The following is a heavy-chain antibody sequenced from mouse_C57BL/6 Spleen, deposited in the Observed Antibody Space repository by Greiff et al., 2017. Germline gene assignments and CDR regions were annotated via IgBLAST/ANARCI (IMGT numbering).Heavy chain of an antibody. CDR2: ICPGDGDS. CDR3: ARSVGIVRDYFDY. J-gene: IGHJ2*01. V-gene: IGHV1-82*01. CDR1: VYAFRSSW. Sequence: VQLQQSGPALVKPGASVKISCKASVYAFRSSWMNWVKQRPGRGLEWIGRICPGDGDSNYNGQFKGRATLTADKTSSTAYMHLSSLMSEDSAVYFCARSVGIVRDYFDYWGQGTTLTVSS. D-gene: IGHD2-5*01.